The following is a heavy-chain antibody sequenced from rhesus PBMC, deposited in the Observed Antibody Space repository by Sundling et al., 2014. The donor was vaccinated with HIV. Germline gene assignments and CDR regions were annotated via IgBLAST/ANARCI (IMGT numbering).Heavy chain of an antibody. Sequence: QVQLQESGPGLVKPSETLSLTCAVSGDSFSGYYWGWIRQPPGKGLEWIGYISGTSGSTDYNPSLKSRVIISKDTSKNQFSLRLSSVTAADTAVYFCARESVAGLLGRGFDHWGQGLQVIVSS. D-gene: IGHD6-37*01. CDR3: ARESVAGLLGRGFDH. V-gene: IGHV4-165*01. CDR1: GDSFSGYY. CDR2: ISGTSGST. J-gene: IGHJ4*01.